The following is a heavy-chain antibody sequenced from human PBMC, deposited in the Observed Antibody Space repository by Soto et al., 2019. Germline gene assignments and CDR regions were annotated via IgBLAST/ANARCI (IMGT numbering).Heavy chain of an antibody. CDR1: GFAFSNAW. CDR3: TTDSPFWSNYDYYFYGMDV. CDR2: IKIKTEGWTT. J-gene: IGHJ6*02. V-gene: IGHV3-15*07. Sequence: GGSLRLSCAASGFAFSNAWMNWVRQAPGKGLEWVGRIKIKTEGWTTDYAAPVKDRFTISRDDSKNTLYLQMSSLKTEDTAVYYCTTDSPFWSNYDYYFYGMDVWGQGTTVTVSS. D-gene: IGHD3-3*01.